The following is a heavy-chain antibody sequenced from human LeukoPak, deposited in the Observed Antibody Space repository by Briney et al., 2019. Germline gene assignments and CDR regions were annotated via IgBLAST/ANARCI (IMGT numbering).Heavy chain of an antibody. CDR2: ISYDGSNK. Sequence: ALRLSCAASGVTFSRYAMHWVRQAPGKGLEWVAVISYDGSNKYYADSVKGRFTISRDNSKNTLYLQMNSLRAEDTAVYYCARDIWGFGESTKGFDYWGQGTLVTVSS. J-gene: IGHJ4*02. V-gene: IGHV3-30*04. D-gene: IGHD3-10*01. CDR1: GVTFSRYA. CDR3: ARDIWGFGESTKGFDY.